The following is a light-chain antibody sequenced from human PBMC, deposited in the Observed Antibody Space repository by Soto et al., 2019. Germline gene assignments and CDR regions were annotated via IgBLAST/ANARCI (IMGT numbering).Light chain of an antibody. V-gene: IGKV1-5*01. CDR1: QSISSW. CDR2: DAS. Sequence: DIQMTQSPSTLSASVGDRVTITCRASQSISSWLAWYQQKPGKAPKLLIYDASSLESGVPSRFSGSGSGTEFTLTISSLQPEDFATYYCQQLNSYPRITFGQGTRLEI. CDR3: QQLNSYPRIT. J-gene: IGKJ5*01.